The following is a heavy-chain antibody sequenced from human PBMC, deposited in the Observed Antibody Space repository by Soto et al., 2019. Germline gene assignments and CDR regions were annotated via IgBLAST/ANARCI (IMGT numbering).Heavy chain of an antibody. Sequence: EVQPVQSGAEVKKPGESLKISCKGSGYMFTNYWIGWVRQMPGKGLEWMGIIHGGDSNTRYSPSFDGQVTISTDKSINTAYLQWSSLKASDTAMYYCARRVTSSTGWDYWGQGTLVTVSS. CDR3: ARRVTSSTGWDY. CDR1: GYMFTNYW. CDR2: IHGGDSNT. D-gene: IGHD6-19*01. J-gene: IGHJ4*02. V-gene: IGHV5-51*01.